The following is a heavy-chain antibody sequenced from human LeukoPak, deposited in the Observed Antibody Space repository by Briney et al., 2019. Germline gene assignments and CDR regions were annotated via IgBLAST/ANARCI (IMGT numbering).Heavy chain of an antibody. Sequence: ASVKVSCKASGYTFTSYGISWVRQAPGQGLEWMGWISAYNGNTNYAQKLQGRVTMTTDISTSTAYMELRSLRSDDTAVYYCARVDGIAAASIFDYWGQGTLVTVSS. J-gene: IGHJ4*02. V-gene: IGHV1-18*01. CDR3: ARVDGIAAASIFDY. CDR1: GYTFTSYG. D-gene: IGHD6-13*01. CDR2: ISAYNGNT.